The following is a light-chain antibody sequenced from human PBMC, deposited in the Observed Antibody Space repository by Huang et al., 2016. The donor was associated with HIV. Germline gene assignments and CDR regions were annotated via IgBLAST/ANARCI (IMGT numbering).Light chain of an antibody. CDR3: QQYYTTPET. Sequence: DMVMTQSPDSLAVSLGERATINCKSSQSVLYTPNNKNYLAWYQQKPGPPPKVLIYWASTRESGVPDRFSGSGSGTDFTLTIRSLQAEDVAVYYCQQYYTTPETFGQGTKVEIK. J-gene: IGKJ1*01. V-gene: IGKV4-1*01. CDR2: WAS. CDR1: QSVLYTPNNKNY.